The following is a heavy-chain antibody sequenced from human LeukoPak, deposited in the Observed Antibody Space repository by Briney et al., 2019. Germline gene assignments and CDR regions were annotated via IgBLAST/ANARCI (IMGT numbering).Heavy chain of an antibody. Sequence: SETLSVTCIVSLGSLSRYYWSSIRPPPGRGLERVGYIYYIGSTNYNPSIQSRVTISVHTSQNPFSLKLSSGNAADTAVYYCARAILSGYPFYYYGVDVWGQGTTVTVSS. CDR1: LGSLSRYY. V-gene: IGHV4-59*01. D-gene: IGHD3-3*01. J-gene: IGHJ6*02. CDR2: IYYIGST. CDR3: ARAILSGYPFYYYGVDV.